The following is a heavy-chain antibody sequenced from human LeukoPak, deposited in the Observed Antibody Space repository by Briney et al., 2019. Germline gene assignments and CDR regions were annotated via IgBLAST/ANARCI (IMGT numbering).Heavy chain of an antibody. V-gene: IGHV3-23*01. CDR1: GFTFSSYA. CDR2: ISGSGGNT. D-gene: IGHD3-22*01. J-gene: IGHJ3*02. CDR3: AKAKTMTHDAFDI. Sequence: PGGSLGLPCAASGFTFSSYAMSCVRQAPGKGLEWVSAISGSGGNTYYADSVKGRFTISRDNSKNTLYLQMNSLRAEDTAVYYCAKAKTMTHDAFDIWGQGTMVTVSS.